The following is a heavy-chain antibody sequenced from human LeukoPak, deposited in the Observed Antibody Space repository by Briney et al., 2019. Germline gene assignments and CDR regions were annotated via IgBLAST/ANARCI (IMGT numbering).Heavy chain of an antibody. CDR3: AKDAIRGNGIYDAFDI. V-gene: IGHV3-23*01. CDR2: IGNTET. J-gene: IGHJ3*02. D-gene: IGHD3-10*01. Sequence: PGGSLRLSCAASGFTFDTYAMSWVRQAPGKGLEWVSTIGNTETYYADSVKGRFTISRDNRQNTVYLQMTSLRAEDTAVYFCAKDAIRGNGIYDAFDIWGQGTRVTASS. CDR1: GFTFDTYA.